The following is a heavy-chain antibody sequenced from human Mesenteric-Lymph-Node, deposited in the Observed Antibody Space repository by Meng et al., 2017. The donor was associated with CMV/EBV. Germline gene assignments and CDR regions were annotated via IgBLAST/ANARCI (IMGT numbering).Heavy chain of an antibody. V-gene: IGHV4-30-4*08. J-gene: IGHJ4*02. CDR2: IYYTGNT. D-gene: IGHD2-2*02. CDR3: AGSRAQLLYALGDF. Sequence: SETLSLTCDVSGGSISSGDYYWSWLRQPPGEGLEWIGYIYYTGNTHYHPSLRSRVTISVDTSKNQFSLKLSSVTAADTAVYFCAGSRAQLLYALGDFWGQGTLVTVSS. CDR1: GGSISSGDYY.